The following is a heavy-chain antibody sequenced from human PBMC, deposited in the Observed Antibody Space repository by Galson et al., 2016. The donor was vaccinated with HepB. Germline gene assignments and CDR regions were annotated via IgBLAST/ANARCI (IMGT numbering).Heavy chain of an antibody. V-gene: IGHV3-23*01. J-gene: IGHJ3*02. CDR1: GFTFSSYA. CDR2: ITGSGGST. CDR3: ARDECNWDYDCAFDI. D-gene: IGHD1-7*01. Sequence: SLRLSCAASGFTFSSYAMSWVRQAPGKGLEWVSAITGSGGSTFYADSVKGRFTMSRDNSKNTIYLQMTSLRAEDTAVYYCARDECNWDYDCAFDIWGQGTMVTVSS.